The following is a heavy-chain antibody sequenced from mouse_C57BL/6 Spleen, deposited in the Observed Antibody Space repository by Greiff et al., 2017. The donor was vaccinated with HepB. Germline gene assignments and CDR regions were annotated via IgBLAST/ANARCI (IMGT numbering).Heavy chain of an antibody. CDR2: IYPGDGDT. CDR1: GYAFSSSW. Sequence: VQLQESGPELVKPGASVKISCKASGYAFSSSWMNWVKQRPGKGLEWIGRIYPGDGDTNYNGKFKGKATLTADKSSSTAYMQLSSLTSEDSAVYFCAINWALDYWGQGTTLTVSS. J-gene: IGHJ2*01. CDR3: AINWALDY. V-gene: IGHV1-82*01. D-gene: IGHD4-1*01.